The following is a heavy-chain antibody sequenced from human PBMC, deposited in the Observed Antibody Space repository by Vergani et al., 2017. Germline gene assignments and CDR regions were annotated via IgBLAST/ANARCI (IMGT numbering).Heavy chain of an antibody. CDR3: ARMGGYDEGDAFRIGYFDS. CDR2: IYSTGST. D-gene: IGHD3-22*01. J-gene: IGHJ4*02. Sequence: QVQPQESGPGLVKPSQTLSLTCSVSGDSISSGVYYWNWIRQPPGKGLEWIGYIYSTGSTHHNPSLRRRINMSVDTSKNQFSLKLNSVTAADTAMYYCARMGGYDEGDAFRIGYFDSWGPGILVTVSS. CDR1: GDSISSGVYY. V-gene: IGHV4-31*03.